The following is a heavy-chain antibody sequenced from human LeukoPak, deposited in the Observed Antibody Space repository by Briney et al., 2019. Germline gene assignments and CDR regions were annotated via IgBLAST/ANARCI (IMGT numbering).Heavy chain of an antibody. Sequence: PGGPLRLCCAASGFTFSSSWMGWVRQAPGKGLEWVANIKPDGSEKFHVDSVKGRFTLSRDNSKSSLSLQMNSLRAEDTAVYYCARYGLTAALDFWGQGTLVTVSS. CDR3: ARYGLTAALDF. V-gene: IGHV3-7*01. D-gene: IGHD2-21*02. CDR2: IKPDGSEK. CDR1: GFTFSSSW. J-gene: IGHJ4*02.